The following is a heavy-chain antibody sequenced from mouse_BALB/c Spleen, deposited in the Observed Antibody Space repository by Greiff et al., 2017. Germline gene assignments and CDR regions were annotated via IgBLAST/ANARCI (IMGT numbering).Heavy chain of an antibody. CDR3: ARDNLITTEAHFDY. J-gene: IGHJ2*01. D-gene: IGHD1-1*01. CDR1: GFTFTDYY. CDR2: IRNKANGYTT. V-gene: IGHV7-3*02. Sequence: EVQGVESGGGLVQPGGSLRLSCATSGFTFTDYYMSWVRQPPGKALEWLGFIRNKANGYTTEYSASVKGRFTISRDNSQSILYLQMNTLRAEDSATYYCARDNLITTEAHFDYWGQGTTLTVSS.